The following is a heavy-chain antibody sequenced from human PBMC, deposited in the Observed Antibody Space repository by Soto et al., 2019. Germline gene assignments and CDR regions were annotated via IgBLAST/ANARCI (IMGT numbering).Heavy chain of an antibody. D-gene: IGHD3-22*01. CDR1: GFTFSSYG. CDR3: TRSIHYYDSGGLGTNWFDP. Sequence: GESLRLSCAASGFTFSSYGMHWVRQAPGKGVEWVAVIWYDGSNKYYADSVKGRFTISRDNSKNTLYLQMNSLRAEDTAVSYCTRSIHYYDSGGLGTNWFDPWGQGTLDTVSS. J-gene: IGHJ5*02. V-gene: IGHV3-33*01. CDR2: IWYDGSNK.